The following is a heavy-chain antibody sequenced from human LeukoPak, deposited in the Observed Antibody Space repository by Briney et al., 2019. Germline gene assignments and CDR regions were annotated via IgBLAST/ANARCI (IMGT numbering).Heavy chain of an antibody. V-gene: IGHV3-9*01. D-gene: IGHD5-24*01. CDR2: ISWNSGSI. CDR1: GFTFDDYA. CDR3: ARSEGTISRKRYYFDY. J-gene: IGHJ4*02. Sequence: GGSLRLSCAASGFTFDDYAMHWVRQAPGKGLEWVSGISWNSGSIGYADSVKGRFTIPRDNAKNSLYLQMNSLRAEDTAVYYCARSEGTISRKRYYFDYWGQGTLVTVSS.